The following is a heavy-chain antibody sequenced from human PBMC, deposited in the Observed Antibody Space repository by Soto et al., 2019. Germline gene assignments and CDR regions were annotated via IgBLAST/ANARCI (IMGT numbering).Heavy chain of an antibody. CDR2: ISSSGGSI. CDR1: GFTFSSYA. CDR3: ARGSSYYYYYYGMDV. J-gene: IGHJ6*02. Sequence: GGSLRLSCAASGFTFSSYAMSWVRQAPGKGLEWVSDISSSGGSIYYADSVKGRFTISRDNAKNSLYLQMNSLRAEDTAVYYCARGSSYYYYYYGMDVWGQGTTVTGS. V-gene: IGHV3-48*03.